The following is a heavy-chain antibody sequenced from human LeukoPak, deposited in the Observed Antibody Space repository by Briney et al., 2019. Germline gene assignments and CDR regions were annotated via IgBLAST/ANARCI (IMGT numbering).Heavy chain of an antibody. CDR2: IYTSGST. CDR3: ARHYHPNYYGDYSDYYYGMDV. D-gene: IGHD4-17*01. J-gene: IGHJ6*02. V-gene: IGHV4-4*07. CDR1: GGSISSYY. Sequence: PSETLSLTCTVSGGSISSYYWSWIRQPAGKGLEWIGRIYTSGSTNYNPSLKSRVTISVDTSKNQFSLKLSSVTAADTAVYYCARHYHPNYYGDYSDYYYGMDVWGQGTTVTVSS.